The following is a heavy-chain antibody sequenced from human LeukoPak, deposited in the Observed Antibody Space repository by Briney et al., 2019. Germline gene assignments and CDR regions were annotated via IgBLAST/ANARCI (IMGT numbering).Heavy chain of an antibody. V-gene: IGHV3-53*01. CDR1: GFTVSSNY. J-gene: IGHJ4*02. Sequence: SGGSLRLSCAASGFTVSSNYMSWVRQAPGKGLEWVSVIYSGGSTYYADSVKGRFTISRDNSKNTLYLQMNSLRAEDTAVYYCASNYYDSSGYYYGFDYWGQGTLVTVSS. CDR2: IYSGGST. D-gene: IGHD3-22*01. CDR3: ASNYYDSSGYYYGFDY.